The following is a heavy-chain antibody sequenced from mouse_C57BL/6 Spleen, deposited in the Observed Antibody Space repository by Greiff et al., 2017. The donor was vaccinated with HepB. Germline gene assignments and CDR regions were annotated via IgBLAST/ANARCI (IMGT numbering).Heavy chain of an antibody. CDR3: ASLLRRDYYAMDY. D-gene: IGHD2-4*01. Sequence: VQLQQPGAELVKPGASVKLSCKASGYTFTSYWMHWVKQRPGRGLEWIGRIDPNSGGTKYNEKFKSKATLTVDKASSTAYMQLSSLTSEDSAVYYCASLLRRDYYAMDYWGQGTSVTVSS. CDR2: IDPNSGGT. CDR1: GYTFTSYW. J-gene: IGHJ4*01. V-gene: IGHV1-72*01.